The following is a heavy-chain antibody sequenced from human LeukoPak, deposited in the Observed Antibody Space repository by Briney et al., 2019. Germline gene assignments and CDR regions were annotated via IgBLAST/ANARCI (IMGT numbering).Heavy chain of an antibody. J-gene: IGHJ4*02. Sequence: ASVKVSCKASGYTFTSYYMHWVRQAPGQGFEWMGIINPSGGGTSYAQNFQGRVTMTRDTSTSTVYMELSSLKSEDTAVYYCARFHSSLHTAGDYWGQGTQVTVSS. D-gene: IGHD5-18*01. CDR2: INPSGGGT. CDR1: GYTFTSYY. CDR3: ARFHSSLHTAGDY. V-gene: IGHV1-46*01.